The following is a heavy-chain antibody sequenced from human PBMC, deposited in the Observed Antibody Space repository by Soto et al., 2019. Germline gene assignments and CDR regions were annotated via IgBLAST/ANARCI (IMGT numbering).Heavy chain of an antibody. D-gene: IGHD2-2*01. J-gene: IGHJ4*02. CDR3: AKDRNIVVVPAAPFDY. V-gene: IGHV3-23*01. CDR2: ISGSGGST. CDR1: GFTFSSYA. Sequence: EVQLLESGGGLVQRGGSLRLSCAASGFTFSSYAMSWVRQAPGKGLEWVSAISGSGGSTYYADSVKGRFTISRDNSKNTLYLQMNSLRAEDTAVYYCAKDRNIVVVPAAPFDYWGQGTLVTVSS.